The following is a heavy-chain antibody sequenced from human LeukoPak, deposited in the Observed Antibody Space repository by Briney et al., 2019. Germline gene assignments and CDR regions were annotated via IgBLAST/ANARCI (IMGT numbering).Heavy chain of an antibody. J-gene: IGHJ4*02. D-gene: IGHD3-22*01. CDR3: ARGAPYYYDSSGYPHFDY. Sequence: ASVKVSCKASGYTFTSYGISWVRQAPGQGLEWMGWISAYNGNTNYAQKLQGRVTMTTDTSTSTAYMELRSLRSDDTAVYYCARGAPYYYDSSGYPHFDYWGQGTLVIVSS. CDR2: ISAYNGNT. V-gene: IGHV1-18*01. CDR1: GYTFTSYG.